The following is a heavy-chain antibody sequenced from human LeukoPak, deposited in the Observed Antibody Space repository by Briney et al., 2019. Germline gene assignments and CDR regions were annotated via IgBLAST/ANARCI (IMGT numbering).Heavy chain of an antibody. CDR2: ISGSGGST. CDR3: AKRYDSSGYYYGDY. J-gene: IGHJ4*02. D-gene: IGHD3-22*01. CDR1: GFTFSDYY. Sequence: GGSLRLSCAASGFTFSDYYMSWIRQAPGKGLEWVSAISGSGGSTYYADSVKGRFTISRDNSKNTLYLQMNSLRAEDTAVYYCAKRYDSSGYYYGDYWGQGTLVTVSS. V-gene: IGHV3-23*01.